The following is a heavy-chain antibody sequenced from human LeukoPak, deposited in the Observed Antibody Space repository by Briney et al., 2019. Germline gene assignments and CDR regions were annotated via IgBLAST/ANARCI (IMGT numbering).Heavy chain of an antibody. V-gene: IGHV3-30*18. Sequence: GRSLRLSCAASGFTFSSYGMHWVRQAPGKGLEXXXVISYDGSNKYYADSVKGRFTISRDNSKNTLYLRMNSLRAEDTAVYYCAKDLAYYDSSGYFAFDIWGQGTMVTVSS. CDR1: GFTFSSYG. J-gene: IGHJ3*02. D-gene: IGHD3-22*01. CDR3: AKDLAYYDSSGYFAFDI. CDR2: ISYDGSNK.